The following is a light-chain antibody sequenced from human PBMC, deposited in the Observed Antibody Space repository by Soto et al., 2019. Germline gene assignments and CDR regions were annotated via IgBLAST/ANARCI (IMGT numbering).Light chain of an antibody. Sequence: ESVLTQSPGTLSLSPGERATLSCRASQTVIKNYLAWYQRKPVQAPRLLIYGASNRATGIPVRFSGGGSGTDFTLTISRLEPEDSALYYCQKYETSPYTFGQGTKREIK. J-gene: IGKJ2*01. CDR2: GAS. CDR1: QTVIKNY. V-gene: IGKV3-20*01. CDR3: QKYETSPYT.